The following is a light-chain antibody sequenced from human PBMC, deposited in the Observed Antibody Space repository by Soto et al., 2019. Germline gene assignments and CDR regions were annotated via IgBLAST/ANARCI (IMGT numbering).Light chain of an antibody. CDR3: SSYTSTSTLYV. CDR2: DVS. Sequence: QSVLTQPASVSGSPGQSITISCTGTSSDIGGYNYVSWYQQLPVKVPKLIIYDVSNRPSGVSDRFSGSKSGNAASLTISGLQAEDEADYYCSSYTSTSTLYVFGTGTKLTVL. CDR1: SSDIGGYNY. J-gene: IGLJ1*01. V-gene: IGLV2-14*03.